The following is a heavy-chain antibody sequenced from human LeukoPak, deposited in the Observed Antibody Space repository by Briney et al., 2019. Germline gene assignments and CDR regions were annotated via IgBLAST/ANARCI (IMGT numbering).Heavy chain of an antibody. D-gene: IGHD2-2*01. V-gene: IGHV4-39*01. CDR1: GGSISTNYY. J-gene: IGHJ5*02. CDR3: ARRVVPAASGDNWFDP. Sequence: SETLSLTCTISGGSISTNYYWGWIRQPPGKGLEWIASIYYSGNTDYNPSLKSRVTISVDTSKNQFSLRLLSVTAADTAVYYCARRVVPAASGDNWFDPWGQGALVTVSS. CDR2: IYYSGNT.